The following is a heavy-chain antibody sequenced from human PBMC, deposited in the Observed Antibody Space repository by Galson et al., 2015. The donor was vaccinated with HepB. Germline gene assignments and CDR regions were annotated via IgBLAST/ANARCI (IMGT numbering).Heavy chain of an antibody. Sequence: SLRLSCAASGFTVSSNYMSWVRQAPGKGLEWVSVIYSGGSTYYADSVKGRFTISRDNSKNTLYLQMNSLRAEDTAVYYCARGPYGKLGFDPWGQGTLVTVSS. J-gene: IGHJ5*02. CDR3: ARGPYGKLGFDP. V-gene: IGHV3-53*01. CDR2: IYSGGST. CDR1: GFTVSSNY. D-gene: IGHD4-17*01.